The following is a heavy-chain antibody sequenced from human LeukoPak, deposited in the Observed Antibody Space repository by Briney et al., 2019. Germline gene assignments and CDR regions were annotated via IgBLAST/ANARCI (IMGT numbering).Heavy chain of an antibody. CDR3: ARASWGSPYYFDY. J-gene: IGHJ4*02. D-gene: IGHD3-16*01. CDR2: ISSGSSTI. V-gene: IGHV3-48*04. Sequence: GGSLRLSCAASGFIFSSYNMNWVRQAPGKGLEWVSYISSGSSTIYYADSVKGRFTISRDNAKNSLYLQMSSLRAEDTAVYYCARASWGSPYYFDYWGQGTLVTVSS. CDR1: GFIFSSYN.